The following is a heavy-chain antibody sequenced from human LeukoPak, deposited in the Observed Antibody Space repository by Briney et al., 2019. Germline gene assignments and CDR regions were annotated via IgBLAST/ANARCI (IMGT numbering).Heavy chain of an antibody. CDR3: AREAQGTGTLRY. D-gene: IGHD1-1*01. CDR1: GFTFSSYA. CDR2: ISYDGSNK. V-gene: IGHV3-30*04. J-gene: IGHJ4*02. Sequence: GRSLRLSCAASGFTFSSYAMHWVRQAPRKGLEWVAVISYDGSNKYYADSVKGRFTISRDSSKNTLYLQMNSLRAEDTAVYFCAREAQGTGTLRYWGQGTLVTVSS.